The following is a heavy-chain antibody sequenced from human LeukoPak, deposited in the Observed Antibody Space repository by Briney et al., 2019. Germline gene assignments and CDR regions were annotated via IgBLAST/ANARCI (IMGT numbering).Heavy chain of an antibody. CDR2: INHSGST. CDR1: GGSFSGYY. CDR3: ARGDTAMELDY. Sequence: PSETLSLTCAVYGGSFSGYYWSWIRQPPGKGLEWIGEINHSGSTNYNPSLKSRVTISVDTSKNQFSLKLSSVTAADTAVYYCARGDTAMELDYWGQGTLVTVSS. J-gene: IGHJ4*02. V-gene: IGHV4-34*01. D-gene: IGHD5-18*01.